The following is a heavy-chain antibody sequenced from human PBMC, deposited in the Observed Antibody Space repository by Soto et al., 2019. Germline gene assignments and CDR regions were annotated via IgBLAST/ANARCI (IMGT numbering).Heavy chain of an antibody. D-gene: IGHD3-9*01. Sequence: GASVKVSCKASGYTFIDYYMHWVRQAPGKGFEWMGRISPRSGGTNYAQKFQGRVTMTWDTSLNTAYMELSSLISEDTALYYSARPPGYISDWYYFDLWGQGTLVTVSS. CDR3: ARPPGYISDWYYFDL. CDR1: GYTFIDYY. CDR2: ISPRSGGT. J-gene: IGHJ4*02. V-gene: IGHV1-2*02.